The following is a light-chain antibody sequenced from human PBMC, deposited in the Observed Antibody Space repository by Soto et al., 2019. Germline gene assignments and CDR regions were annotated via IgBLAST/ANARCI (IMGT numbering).Light chain of an antibody. CDR2: DAS. CDR1: KNIGCW. Sequence: DIQMTQSPSTLSVFIGDRISITCRASKNIGCWLAWYQQKPGKAPKLLIYDASFLERVVVSRFSGSGSGTEFTLNISSLKHDVFASYESQHYNSNFLSFGVGTQVQVK. CDR3: QHYNSNFLS. J-gene: IGKJ4*01. V-gene: IGKV1-5*01.